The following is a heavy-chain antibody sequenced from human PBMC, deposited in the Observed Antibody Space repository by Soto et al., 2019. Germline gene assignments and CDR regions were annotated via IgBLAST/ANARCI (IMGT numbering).Heavy chain of an antibody. CDR2: ISYSGSP. CDR3: ARDRSDSLNCFDAFDI. V-gene: IGHV4-61*01. J-gene: IGHJ3*02. D-gene: IGHD2-15*01. CDR1: GGSVSSGSHY. Sequence: SETLSLTCTVSGGSVSSGSHYWSWIRQPPGKGLEWIAYISYSGSPDYNPSLKSRVSISLDMSKNQFSLKLSSVTAADTAVYYCARDRSDSLNCFDAFDIWGQGTMVTVSS.